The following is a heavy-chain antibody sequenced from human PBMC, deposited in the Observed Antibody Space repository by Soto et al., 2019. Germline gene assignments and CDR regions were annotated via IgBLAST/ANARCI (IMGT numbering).Heavy chain of an antibody. V-gene: IGHV4-31*03. CDR1: GGSIISGGYY. D-gene: IGHD2-2*01. J-gene: IGHJ5*02. Sequence: PSETLSLTCTVSGGSIISGGYYWSWIRQHPGKGLEWIGYIYYSGSTYYNPSLKSRVTISVDTSKNQFSLKLSSVTAADTAVYYCARESSTSHNWFDPWGQGTLVTVSS. CDR3: ARESSTSHNWFDP. CDR2: IYYSGST.